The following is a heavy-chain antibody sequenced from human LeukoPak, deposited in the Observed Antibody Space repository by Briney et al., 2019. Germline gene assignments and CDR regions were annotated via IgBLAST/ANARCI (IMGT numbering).Heavy chain of an antibody. CDR2: ISAYNGNT. V-gene: IGHV1-18*01. CDR3: ARGEGLGGYYYYMDV. D-gene: IGHD3-10*01. Sequence: GASVKVSCKASGGTFSSYAISWVRQAPGQGLEWMGWISAYNGNTNYAQKLQGRVTMTTDTSTSTAYMELRSLRSDDTAVYYCARGEGLGGYYYYMDVWGKGTTVTVSS. CDR1: GGTFSSYA. J-gene: IGHJ6*03.